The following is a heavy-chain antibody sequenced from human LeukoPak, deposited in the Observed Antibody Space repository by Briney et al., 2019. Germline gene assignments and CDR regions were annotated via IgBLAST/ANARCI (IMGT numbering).Heavy chain of an antibody. D-gene: IGHD5-12*01. CDR2: IYCSGST. Sequence: SETLSLTCTVSGGSISSYYWSWIRQPPGKGLEWIGYIYCSGSTNHNPSLKSRVTISVDTSKNQFSLKLSSVTAADTAVYYCAGGRVATIDYWGQGTLVTVSS. CDR1: GGSISSYY. J-gene: IGHJ4*02. V-gene: IGHV4-59*01. CDR3: AGGRVATIDY.